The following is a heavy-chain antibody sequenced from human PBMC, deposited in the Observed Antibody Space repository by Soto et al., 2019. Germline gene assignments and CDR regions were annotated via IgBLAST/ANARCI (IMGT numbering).Heavy chain of an antibody. CDR3: AKGNGGYYPYYYYGMDV. V-gene: IGHV3-30*18. J-gene: IGHJ6*02. Sequence: SCAASGFTFSSYGMHWVRQAPGKGLEWVAVISYDGSNKYYADSVKGRFTISRDNSKNTLYLQMNSLRAEDTAVYYCAKGNGGYYPYYYYGMDVWGQGTTVTVSS. CDR1: GFTFSSYG. CDR2: ISYDGSNK. D-gene: IGHD3-22*01.